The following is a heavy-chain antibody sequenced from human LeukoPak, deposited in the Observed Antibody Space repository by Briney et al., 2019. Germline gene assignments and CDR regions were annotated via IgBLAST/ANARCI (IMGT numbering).Heavy chain of an antibody. V-gene: IGHV3-33*01. D-gene: IGHD3-22*01. CDR2: IWYDGSNK. J-gene: IGHJ4*02. CDR1: GFTFSSYG. CDR3: ARDLAPLVVVITTLDY. Sequence: PGGSLRLSCAASGFTFSSYGMHWVRQAPGKGLEWVAVIWYDGSNKYYADSVKGRFTISRDNSKNTLYLQMNSLRAEDTAVYYCARDLAPLVVVITTLDYWGQGTLVTVSS.